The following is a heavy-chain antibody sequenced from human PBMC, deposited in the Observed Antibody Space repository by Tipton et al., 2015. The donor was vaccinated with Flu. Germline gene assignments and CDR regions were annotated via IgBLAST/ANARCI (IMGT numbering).Heavy chain of an antibody. Sequence: TLSLTCAVYGGSFSSYYFNWIRQVPGKGLEGIGEVNQDGSVNSNASLKRRVTISLDTSRSQFSPRLTSVTAADTALYYCAIGRSRVPATNWGQGTLVTVSS. CDR2: VNQDGSV. V-gene: IGHV4-34*01. J-gene: IGHJ4*02. D-gene: IGHD2-15*01. CDR3: AIGRSRVPATN. CDR1: GGSFSSYY.